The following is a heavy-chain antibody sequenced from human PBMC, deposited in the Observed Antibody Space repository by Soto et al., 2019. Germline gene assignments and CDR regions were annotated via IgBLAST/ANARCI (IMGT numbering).Heavy chain of an antibody. Sequence: GGALRLSCPVSGFAYSGYAMSWVRQAPGKGLEKVSAISVIVCSTCVADAVKVRFTISRDNSNNTLFLQMHSLRAEDTAVYYCAKSDCSGGSWVFDDWGQGTLVTVS. CDR1: GFAYSGYA. CDR3: AKSDCSGGSWVFDD. J-gene: IGHJ4*02. CDR2: ISVIVCST. V-gene: IGHV3-23*01. D-gene: IGHD2-15*01.